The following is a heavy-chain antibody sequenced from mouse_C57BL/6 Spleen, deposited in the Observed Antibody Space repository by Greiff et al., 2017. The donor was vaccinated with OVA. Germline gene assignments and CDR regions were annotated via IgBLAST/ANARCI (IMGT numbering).Heavy chain of an antibody. V-gene: IGHV10-1*01. Sequence: EVQGVESGGGLVQPKGSLKLSCAASGFSFNTYAMSWVRQAPGKGLEWVARIRSKSNNYATYYADSVKDRFTISRDDSESMLYLQMNNLKTEDTAMYYCVRHGGGGYYFDYWGQGTTLTVSS. CDR2: IRSKSNNYAT. CDR3: VRHGGGGYYFDY. CDR1: GFSFNTYA. J-gene: IGHJ2*01.